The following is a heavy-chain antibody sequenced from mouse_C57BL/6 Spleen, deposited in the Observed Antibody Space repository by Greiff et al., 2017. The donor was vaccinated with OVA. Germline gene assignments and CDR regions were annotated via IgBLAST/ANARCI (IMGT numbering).Heavy chain of an antibody. J-gene: IGHJ4*01. D-gene: IGHD2-5*01. V-gene: IGHV2-6-1*01. CDR1: GFSLTSYG. CDR2: IWSDGST. CDR3: ARHKSNYAYAMDY. Sequence: VKLMESGPGLVAPSQSLSITCTVSGFSLTSYGVHWVRQPPGKGLEWLVVIWSDGSTTYNSALKSRLSISKDNSKSQVFLKMNSLQTYDTAMYYCARHKSNYAYAMDYWGQGTSVTVSS.